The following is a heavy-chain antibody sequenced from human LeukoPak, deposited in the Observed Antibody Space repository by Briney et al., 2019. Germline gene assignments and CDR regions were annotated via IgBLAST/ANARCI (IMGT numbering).Heavy chain of an antibody. CDR1: GDTFTSHD. D-gene: IGHD2-2*01. J-gene: IGHJ4*02. CDR3: TRHTSPTFDY. Sequence: GASVKVSCKASGDTFTSHDINWVRRATGQAPEWMGWINPNSGATGYAQKFQGRVTVTRDTSISTAYMGLRSLTSDYTAVYYCTRHTSPTFDYWGQGTLVTVSS. V-gene: IGHV1-8*01. CDR2: INPNSGAT.